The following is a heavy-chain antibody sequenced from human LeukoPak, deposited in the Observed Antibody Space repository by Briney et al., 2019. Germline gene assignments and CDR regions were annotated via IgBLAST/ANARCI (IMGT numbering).Heavy chain of an antibody. D-gene: IGHD3-9*01. J-gene: IGHJ5*02. CDR1: GFTFSSYW. Sequence: PGGSLRLSCAASGFTFSSYWMHWVRQAPGKGLVWVSRINSDGSSTSYADSVKGRFTISRDNAKNTLYLQMNSLRAEDTAVYYCVRDQNSRYYDILTGYYENNWFDPWGRGTLVTVSS. V-gene: IGHV3-74*01. CDR2: INSDGSST. CDR3: VRDQNSRYYDILTGYYENNWFDP.